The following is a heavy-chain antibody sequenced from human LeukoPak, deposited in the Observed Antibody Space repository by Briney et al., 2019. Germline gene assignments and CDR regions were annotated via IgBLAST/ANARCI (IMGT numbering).Heavy chain of an antibody. V-gene: IGHV3-7*01. J-gene: IGHJ4*02. D-gene: IGHD3-3*01. CDR1: GFTFSSFW. Sequence: GGSLRLSCAASGFTFSSFWMSWVRQAPGKGPEWVAHIKQDASQEYHVDSVKGRFTISRDNAKNSLYLQMNSLRAEDTAVYYCARGVVYPAWSGPHWSDYWGQGALVTVSS. CDR2: IKQDASQE. CDR3: ARGVVYPAWSGPHWSDY.